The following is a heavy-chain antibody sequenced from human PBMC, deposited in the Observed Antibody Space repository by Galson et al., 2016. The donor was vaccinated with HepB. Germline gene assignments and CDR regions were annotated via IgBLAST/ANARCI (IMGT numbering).Heavy chain of an antibody. V-gene: IGHV4-39*01. D-gene: IGHD3-10*01. CDR1: GGSISGRTFY. CDR2: IYYSGNP. CDR3: ARRHMFRGEPDYFDQ. Sequence: ETLSLTCTVSGGSISGRTFYWAWIRQSPGQALEWIGSIYYSGNPYYNPSLESRLTMSVDTSNNQFSLRLESVTAADTGKYYCARRHMFRGEPDYFDQWGQGTPVTVSS. J-gene: IGHJ4*02.